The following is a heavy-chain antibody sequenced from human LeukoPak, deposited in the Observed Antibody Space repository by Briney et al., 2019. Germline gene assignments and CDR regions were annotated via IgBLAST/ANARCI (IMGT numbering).Heavy chain of an antibody. D-gene: IGHD2-8*01. J-gene: IGHJ6*03. CDR2: IKQDGSEK. CDR3: ARDPHCTYGVCYTSNYMDV. CDR1: GFTFSSYW. Sequence: GGSLRLSCAASGFTFSSYWMSWVRQAPGKGLEWVANIKQDGSEKYYVDSVKGRFTISRDNAKNSLYLQMNSLRAEDTAVYYCARDPHCTYGVCYTSNYMDVWGKGTTVTVSS. V-gene: IGHV3-7*01.